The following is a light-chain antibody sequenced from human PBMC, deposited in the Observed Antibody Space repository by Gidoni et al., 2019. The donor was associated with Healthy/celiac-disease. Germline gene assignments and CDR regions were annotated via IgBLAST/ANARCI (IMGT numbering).Light chain of an antibody. CDR2: DAS. V-gene: IGKV3-20*01. CDR1: QCVSSSY. CDR3: QQYDSSLIT. J-gene: IGKJ4*01. Sequence: ELVLTLSSVTLSLSTGERAPFPCRVTQCVSSSYLAWYQQKPGQAPRLLIYDASSRATGIPDRFSGSGSGTDFTLTISRLEPEDFAVYYCQQYDSSLITFGEGTKVEIK.